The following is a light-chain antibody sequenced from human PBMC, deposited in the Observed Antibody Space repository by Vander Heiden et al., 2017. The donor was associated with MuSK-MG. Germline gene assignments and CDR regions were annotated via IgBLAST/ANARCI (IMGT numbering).Light chain of an antibody. Sequence: PASVSGSPGQSIAISCTGSSKDVGGYDHVSWYQCHPGMAPKLLSYDVTNRPSGVSNRFSGSKSGNAASLTISGLLPEDEADYYCSSYTSRSSEMFGGGTKVTVL. CDR2: DVT. J-gene: IGLJ3*02. CDR1: SKDVGGYDH. V-gene: IGLV2-14*03. CDR3: SSYTSRSSEM.